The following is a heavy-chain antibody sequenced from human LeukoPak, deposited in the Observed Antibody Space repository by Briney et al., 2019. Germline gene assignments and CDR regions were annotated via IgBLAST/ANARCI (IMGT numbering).Heavy chain of an antibody. CDR1: GGSISSYY. CDR3: ARVNTLIRGIGWFDP. V-gene: IGHV4-59*12. Sequence: SETLSLTCTVSGGSISSYYWSWIRQPPGKGLEWIGYIYYTGSTNYNPSLKSRVTISVDTSKNQFSLKLSSVTAADTAVYYCARVNTLIRGIGWFDPWGQGILVTVSS. CDR2: IYYTGST. D-gene: IGHD3-10*01. J-gene: IGHJ5*02.